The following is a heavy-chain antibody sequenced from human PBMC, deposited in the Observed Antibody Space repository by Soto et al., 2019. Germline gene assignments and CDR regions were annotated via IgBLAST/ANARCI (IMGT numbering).Heavy chain of an antibody. D-gene: IGHD2-21*02. CDR2: IYPSDSDT. Sequence: GKGLEWMGSIYPSDSDTNYSPSFQGQVTISADKSISTCYLQWSSLKASDTAMYFCARRSKPLQSAGLAPWGNGTPVTVS. J-gene: IGHJ5*02. CDR3: ARRSKPLQSAGLAP. V-gene: IGHV5-51*01.